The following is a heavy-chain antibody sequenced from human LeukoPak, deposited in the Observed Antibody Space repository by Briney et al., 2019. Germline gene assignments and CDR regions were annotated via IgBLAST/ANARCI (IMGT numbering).Heavy chain of an antibody. CDR1: GGSFSGYY. CDR3: ARASTAMVRMKGWFDP. D-gene: IGHD5-18*01. CDR2: INHSGST. Sequence: PSETLSLTCAVYGGSFSGYYWSWIRQPPGKGLEWIGEINHSGSTNYNPSLKSRVTISVDTSKNQFSLKLSSVTAADTAVYYCARASTAMVRMKGWFDPWGQGTLVTVSS. V-gene: IGHV4-34*01. J-gene: IGHJ5*02.